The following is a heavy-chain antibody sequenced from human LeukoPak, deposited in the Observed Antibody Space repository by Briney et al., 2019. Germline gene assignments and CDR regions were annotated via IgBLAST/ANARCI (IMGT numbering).Heavy chain of an antibody. Sequence: GASLKVSCKASGYTFTGYYMHWVRQAPGQGLEWMGWINPNSGGTNYAQKFQGRVTMTRDTSISTAYMDLSSLRSDDTAVYYCARGGRLELLIYYYYYMDVWGKGTTVTVSS. J-gene: IGHJ6*03. V-gene: IGHV1-2*02. CDR3: ARGGRLELLIYYYYYMDV. D-gene: IGHD1-7*01. CDR1: GYTFTGYY. CDR2: INPNSGGT.